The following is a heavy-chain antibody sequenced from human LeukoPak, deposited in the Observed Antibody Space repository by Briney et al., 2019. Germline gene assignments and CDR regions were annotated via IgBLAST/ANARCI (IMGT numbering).Heavy chain of an antibody. D-gene: IGHD3-16*01. CDR3: ARLSFSLLGSTANDVFDI. CDR1: GYTFSSYG. J-gene: IGHJ3*02. Sequence: GASVKVSCKGQGYTFSSYGISWVRQAPGQGLEWMGWIGAYSGNTKYAQKFQGRFTMTADTSTTTAYMEVGSLRSDDTAVYYCARLSFSLLGSTANDVFDIWGQGTMVTVSS. V-gene: IGHV1-18*01. CDR2: IGAYSGNT.